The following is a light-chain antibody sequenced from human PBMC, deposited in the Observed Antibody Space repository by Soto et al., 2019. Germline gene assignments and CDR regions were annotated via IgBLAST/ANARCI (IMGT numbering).Light chain of an antibody. V-gene: IGLV2-14*01. Sequence: QSALTQPASVSGSPGQSITISCTGTSSDVGGYNFVSWYQQHPGKVPKLMIYDVSNRPSGVSDRFTGSKSGNTASLIIYGLQAEDEADYYCSSYTTSSTVVIGGGTQLTVL. CDR2: DVS. CDR3: SSYTTSSTVV. J-gene: IGLJ2*01. CDR1: SSDVGGYNF.